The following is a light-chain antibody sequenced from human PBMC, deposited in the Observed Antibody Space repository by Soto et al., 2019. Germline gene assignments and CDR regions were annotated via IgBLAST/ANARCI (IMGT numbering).Light chain of an antibody. CDR1: QSVSSK. V-gene: IGKV3-15*01. Sequence: EIVTTQSPATLSVSPGERATLSCRASQSVSSKLAWYQQKPGQGPRLLIYGASTWATDIPARFSGIGSGTEFTLTISSLQSEDFAVDYWQHHSHWLWTFGHGTKVEIK. CDR2: GAS. CDR3: QHHSHWLWT. J-gene: IGKJ1*01.